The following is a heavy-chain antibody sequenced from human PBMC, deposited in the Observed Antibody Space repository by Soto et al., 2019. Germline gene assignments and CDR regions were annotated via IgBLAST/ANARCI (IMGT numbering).Heavy chain of an antibody. CDR3: TREPRRPYLSNWFDT. J-gene: IGHJ5*02. V-gene: IGHV4-4*07. D-gene: IGHD3-10*01. CDR1: GGSISGSY. Sequence: SETLSLTCTVSGGSISGSYWSWIRQPAGKGLEWIGRIYIRGTTNYKPSLKSRVTMSVDTSMNQFSLKLTSVTAADTAVYYCTREPRRPYLSNWFDTWGQGTLVTVSS. CDR2: IYIRGTT.